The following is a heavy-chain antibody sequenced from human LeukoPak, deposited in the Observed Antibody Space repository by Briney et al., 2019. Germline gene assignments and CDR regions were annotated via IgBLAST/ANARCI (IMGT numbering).Heavy chain of an antibody. CDR3: ARAYCSGGSCYSGPGSYFDY. J-gene: IGHJ4*02. Sequence: SVKVSCKASGGTFSSYAIRWVRPAPGQGLEWMGRIIPILGIANYAQKFQGRVTITADKSTSTAYMELSSLRSEDTAVYYCARAYCSGGSCYSGPGSYFDYWGQGTLVTVSS. V-gene: IGHV1-69*04. CDR1: GGTFSSYA. CDR2: IIPILGIA. D-gene: IGHD2-15*01.